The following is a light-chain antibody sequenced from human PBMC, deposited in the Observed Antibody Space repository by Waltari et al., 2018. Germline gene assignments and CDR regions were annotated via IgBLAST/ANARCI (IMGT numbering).Light chain of an antibody. CDR3: CSYAGSYTVV. CDR2: DVT. J-gene: IGLJ2*01. Sequence: QSALTQPRSVSGSPGQSVTISCPGTRNDLRISQHASWYQQHPGKAPKLIIYDVTKRPSGVPDRFSASNSGTTASLTISGLQAEDEADYHCCSYAGSYTVVFGGGTKLTVL. V-gene: IGLV2-11*01. CDR1: RNDLRISQH.